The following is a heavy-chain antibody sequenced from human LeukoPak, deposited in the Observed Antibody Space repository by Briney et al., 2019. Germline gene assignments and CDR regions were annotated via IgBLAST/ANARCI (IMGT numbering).Heavy chain of an antibody. V-gene: IGHV3-74*01. CDR2: INSDGSST. D-gene: IGHD3-10*01. Sequence: GGSLRLSCAASGFTFRSYWMHWVRQAPGKGLAWVSRINSDGSSTNYADSVKGRFIISRDNAKNTLYLQMNSLRAEDTAVYYWARVIYGSGSYSYYYYYYGMDVWGQGTTVTVSS. CDR1: GFTFRSYW. J-gene: IGHJ6*02. CDR3: ARVIYGSGSYSYYYYYYGMDV.